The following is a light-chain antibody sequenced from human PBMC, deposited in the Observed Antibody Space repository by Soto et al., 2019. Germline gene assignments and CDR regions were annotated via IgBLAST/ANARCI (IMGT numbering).Light chain of an antibody. CDR1: NSDIGYYNF. CDR3: SSYTTTNSLV. V-gene: IGLV2-14*03. CDR2: GVT. J-gene: IGLJ7*01. Sequence: QSVLAQPASVSGSPGQSITISCTGSNSDIGYYNFVSWYQKHPDKAPKLLIFGVTNRPSGISDRFSGSKSGATASLTISGLQAEDEADYYCSSYTTTNSLVFGTGTQLTVL.